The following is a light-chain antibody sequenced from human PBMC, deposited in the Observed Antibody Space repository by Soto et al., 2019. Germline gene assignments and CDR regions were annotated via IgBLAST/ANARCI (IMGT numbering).Light chain of an antibody. CDR1: QSVGAD. Sequence: EIVMTQSPATLSVSPGESPTLSCRASQSVGADLARYKQIRGQGPRLLIHAASTRATGVPTRFRGSGSETEFTLTISSLQSEDFAVYYCQQYNSWPPTFGGGTTVEIK. J-gene: IGKJ4*01. V-gene: IGKV3-15*01. CDR2: AAS. CDR3: QQYNSWPPT.